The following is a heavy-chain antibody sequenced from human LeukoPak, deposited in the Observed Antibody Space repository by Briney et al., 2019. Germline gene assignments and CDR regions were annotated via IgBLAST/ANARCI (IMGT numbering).Heavy chain of an antibody. CDR2: IYYSGST. V-gene: IGHV4-59*01. J-gene: IGHJ4*02. CDR3: ASSVRSTSYVY. Sequence: SGTLSLTCTVSGGSISSYYWSWIRQPPGKGLEWIGYIYYSGSTNYNPSLKSRVTISVDTSKNQFSLKLSSVTAADTAVYYCASSVRSTSYVYWGQGTLVTVSS. D-gene: IGHD3-16*01. CDR1: GGSISSYY.